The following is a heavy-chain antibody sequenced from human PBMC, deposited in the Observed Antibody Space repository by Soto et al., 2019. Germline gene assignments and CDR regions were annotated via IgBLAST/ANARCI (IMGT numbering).Heavy chain of an antibody. CDR2: ISWDGGST. D-gene: IGHD2-2*02. Sequence: GGSLRLSCAASGFTFDDYAMHWVRQAPGKGLEWVSLISWDGGSTYYADSVKGRFTISRDNSKNSLYLQMNSLRAEDTALYYCAKDQGGGYCSSTSCYTFDYWGQGTLVTVSS. V-gene: IGHV3-43D*04. CDR1: GFTFDDYA. CDR3: AKDQGGGYCSSTSCYTFDY. J-gene: IGHJ4*02.